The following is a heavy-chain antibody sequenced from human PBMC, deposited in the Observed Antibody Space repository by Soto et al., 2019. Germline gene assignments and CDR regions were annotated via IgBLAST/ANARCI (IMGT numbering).Heavy chain of an antibody. CDR1: GFTFSGDW. D-gene: IGHD1-1*01. J-gene: IGHJ4*02. CDR3: TRATFGARDY. Sequence: EVPLVESGGGLVQPGGSLRLSCRDSGFTFSGDWMHWVRQAPGKGLDWVSRIDPYDTGISYAYSVKGRFTIFRDNAKSTLYLQMNSLSPEDTAVYYCTRATFGARDYWGQGTLVTVSS. V-gene: IGHV3-74*01. CDR2: IDPYDTGI.